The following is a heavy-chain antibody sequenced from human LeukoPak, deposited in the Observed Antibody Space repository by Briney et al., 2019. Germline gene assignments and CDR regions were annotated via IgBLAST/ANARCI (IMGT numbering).Heavy chain of an antibody. CDR1: GYTFTGYY. CDR3: ARSAPRYDYGDYNS. CDR2: INPNSGGT. Sequence: GASVTVSCKASGYTFTGYYMHWVRQAPGQGLEWMGRINPNSGGTNYAQKFQGRVTMTRDTSISTAYMELSRLRSDDTAVYYCARSAPRYDYGDYNSWGQGTLVTVSS. V-gene: IGHV1-2*06. J-gene: IGHJ4*02. D-gene: IGHD4-17*01.